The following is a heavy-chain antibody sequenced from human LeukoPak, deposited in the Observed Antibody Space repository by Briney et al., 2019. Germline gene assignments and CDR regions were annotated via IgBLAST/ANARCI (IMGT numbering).Heavy chain of an antibody. CDR1: GFSFSSYS. CDR3: ARDSYGSGSYYRIDY. D-gene: IGHD3-10*01. Sequence: PGGSLRLSCAASGFSFSSYSMNWVRQAPGKGLEYVSYISSSSSTIYYADSVKGRFTISRDNAKNSLYLQMNSLRAEDTAVYYCARDSYGSGSYYRIDYWGQETLVTVPS. J-gene: IGHJ4*02. V-gene: IGHV3-48*04. CDR2: ISSSSSTI.